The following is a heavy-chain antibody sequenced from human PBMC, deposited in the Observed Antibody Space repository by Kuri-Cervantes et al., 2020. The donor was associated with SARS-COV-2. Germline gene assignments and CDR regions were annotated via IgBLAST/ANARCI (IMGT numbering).Heavy chain of an antibody. V-gene: IGHV4-59*01. J-gene: IGHJ3*02. CDR3: ARDPAYYDSSGYYYGAFDI. CDR1: GGSISSYY. Sequence: ESLKISCTVSGGSISSYYWSWIRQPPGKGLGWIGYIYYSGSTNYNPSLKGRVTISVDTSKNQFSLKLSSVTAADTAVYYCARDPAYYDSSGYYYGAFDIWGQGTMVTVSS. D-gene: IGHD3-22*01. CDR2: IYYSGST.